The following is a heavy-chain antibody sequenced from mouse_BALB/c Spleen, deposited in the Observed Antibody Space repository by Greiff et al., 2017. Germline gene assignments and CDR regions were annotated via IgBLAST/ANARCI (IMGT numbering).Heavy chain of an antibody. CDR3: AREILGDY. CDR2: INPGSGGT. Sequence: QVQLKESGAELVRPGTSVKVSCKASGYAFTNYLIEWVKQRPGQGLEWIGVINPGSGGTNYNEKFKGKATLTADKSSSTAYMQLSSLTSDDSAVYFCAREILGDYWGQGTSVTVSS. CDR1: GYAFTNYL. J-gene: IGHJ4*01. V-gene: IGHV1-54*01. D-gene: IGHD4-1*01.